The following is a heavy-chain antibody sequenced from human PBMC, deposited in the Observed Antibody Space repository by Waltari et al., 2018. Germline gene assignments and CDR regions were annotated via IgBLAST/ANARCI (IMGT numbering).Heavy chain of an antibody. Sequence: QVQLVQSGAEVTKPGASVKVSCKASGYTLTGYEMHWVRQPPGQGLEWMGRINPNSGGTIYAQKFQGRVTMTRDTSISTAYMELTRLTSDDTALYYCARGWDAFDIWGQGTMVTVSS. V-gene: IGHV1-2*06. J-gene: IGHJ3*02. CDR2: INPNSGGT. CDR1: GYTLTGYE. CDR3: ARGWDAFDI.